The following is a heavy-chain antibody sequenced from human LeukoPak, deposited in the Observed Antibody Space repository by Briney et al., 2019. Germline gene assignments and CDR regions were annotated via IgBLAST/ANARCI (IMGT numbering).Heavy chain of an antibody. V-gene: IGHV3-23*01. CDR3: ARDWYDY. D-gene: IGHD6-13*01. J-gene: IGHJ4*02. Sequence: GGPLRLSCAASGFTFSTYAMIWVRQAPGKGLEWVSVIGGSGSYTYYADSVKGRFTIPRDNSKDTLYLQMNSLRPEDTAVYYCARDWYDYWGQGTLVTVSS. CDR2: IGGSGSYT. CDR1: GFTFSTYA.